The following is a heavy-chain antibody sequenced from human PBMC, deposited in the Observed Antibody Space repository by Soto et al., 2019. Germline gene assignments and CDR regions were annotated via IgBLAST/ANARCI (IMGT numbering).Heavy chain of an antibody. J-gene: IGHJ3*02. D-gene: IGHD2-8*02. CDR2: ISYDGGNE. CDR1: GFIFSNYD. V-gene: IGHV3-30*18. Sequence: GGSLRLSCAASGFIFSNYDIHWVRQAPGKGLEWVALISYDGGNEDYADSVKGRFAISRDNSENTLSLQMNSLRVEDTAIYYCVKGLYCIGGACYYVPYASFEIWGQGTMVTVSS. CDR3: VKGLYCIGGACYYVPYASFEI.